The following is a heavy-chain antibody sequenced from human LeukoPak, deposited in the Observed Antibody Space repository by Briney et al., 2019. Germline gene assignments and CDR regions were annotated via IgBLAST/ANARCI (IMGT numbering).Heavy chain of an antibody. CDR3: ARDSITMVRGIAKEYFQH. D-gene: IGHD3-10*01. J-gene: IGHJ1*01. Sequence: GGSLRLSCAASGFTFSSYSMNWVRQAPGKGLEWVSSISSSSSYIYYADSVKGRFTISRDNAKNSLYLQMNSLRAEDTAVYYCARDSITMVRGIAKEYFQHWGQGTLVTVSS. CDR1: GFTFSSYS. CDR2: ISSSSSYI. V-gene: IGHV3-21*01.